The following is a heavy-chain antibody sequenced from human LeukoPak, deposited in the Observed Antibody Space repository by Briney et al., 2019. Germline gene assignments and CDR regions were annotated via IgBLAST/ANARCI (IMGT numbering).Heavy chain of an antibody. CDR3: ARHGDYVWGSYRYPWFDP. Sequence: PSETLSLTCTVSGGSISSSNYYWDWIRQPPGKGLEWIGSIYYSGSTYYNPSLESRVTISVDTSKNQFSLKLSSVTAADTAVYYCARHGDYVWGSYRYPWFDPRGQGTLVTVSS. CDR1: GGSISSSNYY. CDR2: IYYSGST. V-gene: IGHV4-39*01. J-gene: IGHJ5*02. D-gene: IGHD3-16*02.